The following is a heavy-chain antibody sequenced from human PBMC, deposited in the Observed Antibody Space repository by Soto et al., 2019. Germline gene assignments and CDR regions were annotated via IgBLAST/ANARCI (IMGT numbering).Heavy chain of an antibody. CDR1: GYTFTAYY. J-gene: IGHJ5*01. V-gene: IGHV1-2*02. Sequence: ASVKVSCKTSGYTFTAYYMHWLRQAPGHGLEWLGWTSPRTGGAKYSHKFQGRVSMTRNTSITTAYMELTGLSTDDTAVYYCARSSGSYSKWFDSWGQGTLVTVSS. CDR2: TSPRTGGA. D-gene: IGHD3-10*01. CDR3: ARSSGSYSKWFDS.